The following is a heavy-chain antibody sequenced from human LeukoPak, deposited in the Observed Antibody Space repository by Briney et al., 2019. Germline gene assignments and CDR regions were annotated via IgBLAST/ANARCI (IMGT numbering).Heavy chain of an antibody. Sequence: ASVKVSCKVSGYTLTELSMHWVRQAPGKGLEWMGGFDPEDGEAIYAQKFQGRVTMTEDTSTDTAYMELSSLRSEDTAVYYCATVRVGGSYSGYFDYWGQGTLVTVSS. CDR3: ATVRVGGSYSGYFDY. CDR2: FDPEDGEA. V-gene: IGHV1-24*01. CDR1: GYTLTELS. J-gene: IGHJ4*02. D-gene: IGHD1-26*01.